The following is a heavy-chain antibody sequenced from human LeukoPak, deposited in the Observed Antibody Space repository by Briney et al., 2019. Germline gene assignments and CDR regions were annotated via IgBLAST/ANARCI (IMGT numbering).Heavy chain of an antibody. J-gene: IGHJ4*02. V-gene: IGHV1-18*01. CDR2: ISAYNGNT. CDR3: ARVRGYCSGGSCCSVY. CDR1: GYTFTSYG. D-gene: IGHD2-15*01. Sequence: ASVKVSCKASGYTFTSYGISWVRQAPGQGLEWMGWISAYNGNTNYAQKLQGRVTMTTDTSTSTAYMELRSLRSDDTAVYYCARVRGYCSGGSCCSVYWGQGTLVTVSS.